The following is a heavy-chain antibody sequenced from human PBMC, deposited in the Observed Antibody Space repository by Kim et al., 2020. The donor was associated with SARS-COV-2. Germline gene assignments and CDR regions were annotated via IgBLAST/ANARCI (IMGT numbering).Heavy chain of an antibody. J-gene: IGHJ5*02. CDR1: GGSFSGYY. CDR2: INHSGST. D-gene: IGHD3-10*01. V-gene: IGHV4-34*01. Sequence: SETLSLTCAVYGGSFSGYYCSWIRQPPGTGLEWIGEINHSGSTNYNQSLKRRVTISVDTSKNQFYLTLSSVTAADTAVYYCARVPRAYGSGSYYPKVHWFDPWGQGTLVTVSS. CDR3: ARVPRAYGSGSYYPKVHWFDP.